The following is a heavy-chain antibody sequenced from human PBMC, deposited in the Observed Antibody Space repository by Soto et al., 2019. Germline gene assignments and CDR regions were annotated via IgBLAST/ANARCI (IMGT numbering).Heavy chain of an antibody. D-gene: IGHD3-9*01. V-gene: IGHV3-66*01. CDR1: GFTVSSNY. CDR2: IYSGGST. CDR3: ARDHYDILTGYMGAFDI. J-gene: IGHJ3*02. Sequence: GGSLRLSCAASGFTVSSNYMSWVRQAPGKGLEWVSVIYSGGSTYYADSVKGRFTISRDNSKNTLYLQMNSLRAEDTAVYYCARDHYDILTGYMGAFDIWGQGTMVTVSS.